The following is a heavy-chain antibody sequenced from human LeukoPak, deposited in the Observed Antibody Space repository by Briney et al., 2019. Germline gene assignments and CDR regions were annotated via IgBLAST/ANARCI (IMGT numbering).Heavy chain of an antibody. J-gene: IGHJ6*02. CDR2: INPNSGGT. V-gene: IGHV1-2*04. CDR3: ARDMVGSSGWSSYYYYYGMDV. Sequence: ASVKVSCEASGYTFTGYYMHWVRQAPGQGLEWMGWINPNSGGTNYAQKFQGWVTMTRDTSISTAYMELSRLRSDDTAVYYCARDMVGSSGWSSYYYYYGMDVWGQGTTVTVSS. CDR1: GYTFTGYY. D-gene: IGHD6-19*01.